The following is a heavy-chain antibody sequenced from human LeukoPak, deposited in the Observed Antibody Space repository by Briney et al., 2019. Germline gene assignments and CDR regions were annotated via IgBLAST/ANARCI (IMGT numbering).Heavy chain of an antibody. Sequence: PSETLSLTCAVYGGSFSGYYWSWIRQPPGKGLEWIGEISHSGSTNYNPSLKSRVTISVDTSKNQFSLKLSSVTAADTAVYYCARGIEWELLSIWGQGTMVTVSS. J-gene: IGHJ3*02. CDR2: ISHSGST. D-gene: IGHD1-26*01. CDR1: GGSFSGYY. V-gene: IGHV4-34*01. CDR3: ARGIEWELLSI.